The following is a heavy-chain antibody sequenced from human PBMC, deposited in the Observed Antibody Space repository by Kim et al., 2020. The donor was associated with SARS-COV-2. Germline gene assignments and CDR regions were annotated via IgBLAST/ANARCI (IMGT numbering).Heavy chain of an antibody. V-gene: IGHV5-10-1*01. Sequence: GESLKISCKGSGYSFTSYWISWVRQMPGKGLEWMGRIDPSDSYTNYSPSFQGHVTISADKSISTAYLQWSSLKASDTAMYYCARHDVYGSGSYYFDYYGMDVWGQGTTVTVSS. CDR2: IDPSDSYT. CDR3: ARHDVYGSGSYYFDYYGMDV. D-gene: IGHD3-10*01. J-gene: IGHJ6*02. CDR1: GYSFTSYW.